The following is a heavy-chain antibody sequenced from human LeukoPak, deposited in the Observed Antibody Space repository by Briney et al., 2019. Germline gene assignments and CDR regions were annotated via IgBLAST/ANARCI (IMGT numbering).Heavy chain of an antibody. CDR1: GGSISSYY. Sequence: PSETLSLTCTVSGGSISSYYWSWIRQPPGKGLEWIGYIYYSGSTNYNPSLKSRVTISVDTSKNQFSLKLSSVTAADTAVYYCARYPPLYCGGDCWLDYWGQGTLVTVSS. J-gene: IGHJ4*02. V-gene: IGHV4-59*01. CDR2: IYYSGST. CDR3: ARYPPLYCGGDCWLDY. D-gene: IGHD2-21*02.